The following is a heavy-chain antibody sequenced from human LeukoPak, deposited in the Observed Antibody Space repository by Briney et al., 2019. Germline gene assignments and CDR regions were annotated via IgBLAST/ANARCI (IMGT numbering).Heavy chain of an antibody. V-gene: IGHV4-61*02. D-gene: IGHD6-19*01. CDR2: IYTSGST. CDR3: ARDGVAGTIPFDY. Sequence: PSETLSLTCTVAGASISSGCYYWSWVRQPAGKGLEWIGRIYTSGSTNYNPSLKSRVTISVDTSKNQFSLKLSSVTAADTAVYYCARDGVAGTIPFDYWGQGTLVTVSS. CDR1: GASISSGCYY. J-gene: IGHJ4*02.